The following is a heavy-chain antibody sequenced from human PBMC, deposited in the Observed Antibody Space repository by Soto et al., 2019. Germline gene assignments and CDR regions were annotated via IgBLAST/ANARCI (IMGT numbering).Heavy chain of an antibody. CDR2: ISGSGDST. CDR1: GFTFSSYA. J-gene: IGHJ4*02. CDR3: ARRGPGTYFDY. V-gene: IGHV3-23*01. Sequence: SLRLSCAASGFTFSSYAMNWVRQAPGKGLEWVSVISGSGDSTYYADSVKGRFTISRDNSKNTLYLQMNSLRTEDTAVYYCARRGPGTYFDYWGQGTLVPVSS. D-gene: IGHD6-13*01.